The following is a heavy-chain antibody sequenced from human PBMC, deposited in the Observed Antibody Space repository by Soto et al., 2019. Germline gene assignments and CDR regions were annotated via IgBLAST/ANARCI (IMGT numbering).Heavy chain of an antibody. Sequence: SETLSLTCAVSGGSISSGGYSWSWIRQPPGKGLEWIGYIYHSGSTYYNPSLKSRVTISVDRSKNQFSLKLSSVTAADTAVYYCARGGSSSSYLDDYYYGMDVWGQGTTVTVSS. J-gene: IGHJ6*02. CDR1: GGSISSGGYS. CDR3: ARGGSSSSYLDDYYYGMDV. V-gene: IGHV4-30-2*01. CDR2: IYHSGST. D-gene: IGHD6-6*01.